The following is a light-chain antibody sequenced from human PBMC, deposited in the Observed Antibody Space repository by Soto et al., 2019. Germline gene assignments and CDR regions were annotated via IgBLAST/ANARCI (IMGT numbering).Light chain of an antibody. CDR3: QQTYSTPGWT. V-gene: IGKV1-39*01. CDR2: AAS. CDR1: QTITSD. Sequence: IHVFLSPSSRPALLQDRFTSSYQPSQTITSDLNWYQQRPGRAPKLLIYAASNLQSGVPSRFSGSGSGTDFTFIISSLQTEDSATYYCQQTYSTPGWTFGQGTKVDIK. J-gene: IGKJ1*01.